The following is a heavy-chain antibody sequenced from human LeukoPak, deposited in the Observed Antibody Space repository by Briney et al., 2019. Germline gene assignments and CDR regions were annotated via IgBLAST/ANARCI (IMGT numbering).Heavy chain of an antibody. CDR1: GYTFTDYY. D-gene: IGHD6-6*01. CDR2: INPNSGGT. V-gene: IGHV1-2*02. Sequence: ASVKVSCKASGYTFTDYYMHWVRQAPGQGLEWMGWINPNSGGTNFAEKFQGRVAVTRDTSISTDYMELGSLRSDDTAVYYCARARWQLVPYFDSWGQGTLVTVSS. J-gene: IGHJ4*02. CDR3: ARARWQLVPYFDS.